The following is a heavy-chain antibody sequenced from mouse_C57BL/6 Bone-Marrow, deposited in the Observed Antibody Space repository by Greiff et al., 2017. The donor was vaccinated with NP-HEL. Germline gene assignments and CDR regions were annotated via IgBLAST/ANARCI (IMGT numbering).Heavy chain of an antibody. J-gene: IGHJ1*03. CDR3: ARGKDKDWYFDV. V-gene: IGHV1-22*01. Sequence: VQLKQSGPELVKPGASVKMSCKASGYTFTDYNMHWVKQSHGKSLEWIGYINPNNGGTSYNQKFKGKATLTVNKSSSTAYMELRRLTTEDSAVDYCARGKDKDWYFDVWGTGTTVTVS. CDR1: GYTFTDYN. CDR2: INPNNGGT.